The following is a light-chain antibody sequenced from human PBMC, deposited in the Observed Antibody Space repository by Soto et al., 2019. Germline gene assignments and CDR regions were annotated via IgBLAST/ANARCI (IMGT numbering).Light chain of an antibody. CDR2: EAS. Sequence: DIQMTQSPSTLSASVGDRVTITCRASQSISSWLAWYQQKPENVHTPLIDEASSSESGVRSRFSCSGSGTEVTLTISSLQSDDFGTDFGHKLRLYPSTFGGGTKV. V-gene: IGKV1-5*03. CDR1: QSISSW. CDR3: HKLRLYPST. J-gene: IGKJ4*01.